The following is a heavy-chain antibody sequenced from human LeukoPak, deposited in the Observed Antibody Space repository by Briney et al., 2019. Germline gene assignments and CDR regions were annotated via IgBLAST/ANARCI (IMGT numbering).Heavy chain of an antibody. J-gene: IGHJ4*02. D-gene: IGHD5-18*01. Sequence: GGSLRLSRVASGFTFSSYVMNWVRRPPGKGLEWVSAISGNGGSTYYADSVKGRFTISRDNSKNTLSLQMNSLRAEDTAVYYCAKGIELWLTYFDHWGQGTLVTASS. CDR3: AKGIELWLTYFDH. CDR1: GFTFSSYV. CDR2: ISGNGGST. V-gene: IGHV3-23*01.